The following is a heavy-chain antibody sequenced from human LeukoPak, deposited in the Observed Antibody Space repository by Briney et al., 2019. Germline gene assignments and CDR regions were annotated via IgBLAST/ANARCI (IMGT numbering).Heavy chain of an antibody. CDR2: IYTSGST. D-gene: IGHD3-16*01. CDR1: GGSISSYY. CDR3: ATYKPGGRFDP. Sequence: SETLSLTCTVSGGSISSYYWTWIRQPAGKGLEWIGRIYTSGSTNYNPSLKSRVTISVDKSKNQFSLKLSSVTAADTAVYYCATYKPGGRFDPWGQGTLVTVSS. V-gene: IGHV4-4*07. J-gene: IGHJ5*02.